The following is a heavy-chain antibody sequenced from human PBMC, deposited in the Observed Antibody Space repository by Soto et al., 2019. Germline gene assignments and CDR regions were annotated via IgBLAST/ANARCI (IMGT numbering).Heavy chain of an antibody. D-gene: IGHD3-9*01. CDR3: ARDGRDYDILTGYREDYYGMDV. J-gene: IGHJ6*02. CDR1: GFTFSSYG. CDR2: IWYDGSNK. Sequence: GGSLRLSCAASGFTFSSYGMHWVRQAPGKGLEWVAVIWYDGSNKYYADSVKGRFTISRDNSKNTLYLQMNSLRAEDTAVYYCARDGRDYDILTGYREDYYGMDVWGQGTMVTVSS. V-gene: IGHV3-33*01.